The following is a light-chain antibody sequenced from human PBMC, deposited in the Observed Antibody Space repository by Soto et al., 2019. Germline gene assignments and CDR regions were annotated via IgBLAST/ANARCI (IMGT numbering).Light chain of an antibody. CDR3: QQYNSYSLT. Sequence: DIQMTQSPSTLSASVGDRVTITCRASQSISSWLAWYQQKPGKAPKFLIYDGSSLESGVPSRFSGSGSGTEFTLTFLSLQPDDFATYYCQQYNSYSLTFGGGTKVEIK. CDR2: DGS. V-gene: IGKV1-5*01. CDR1: QSISSW. J-gene: IGKJ4*01.